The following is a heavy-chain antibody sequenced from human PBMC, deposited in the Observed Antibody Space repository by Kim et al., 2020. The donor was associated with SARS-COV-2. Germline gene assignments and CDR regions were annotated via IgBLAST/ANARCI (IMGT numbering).Heavy chain of an antibody. D-gene: IGHD5-18*01. CDR3: ARDRDGYSYGSSGMDV. Sequence: SWKGRITISRDNSKNTVYLQMNSLRAEDTAVYYCARDRDGYSYGSSGMDVWGQGTTVTVSS. V-gene: IGHV3-30*07. J-gene: IGHJ6*02.